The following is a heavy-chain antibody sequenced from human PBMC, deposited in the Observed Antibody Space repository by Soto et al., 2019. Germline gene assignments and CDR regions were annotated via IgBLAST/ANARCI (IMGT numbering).Heavy chain of an antibody. CDR2: ISSSSSYI. D-gene: IGHD6-13*01. V-gene: IGHV3-21*01. CDR3: AREGLAAAGNPNYYYYMDV. J-gene: IGHJ6*03. Sequence: GGSLRLSCAASGFTFGSYSMNWVRQAPGKGLEWVSSISSSSSYIYYADSVKGRFTISRDNAKNSLYLQMNSLRAEDTAVYYCAREGLAAAGNPNYYYYMDVWGKGTTVTVSS. CDR1: GFTFGSYS.